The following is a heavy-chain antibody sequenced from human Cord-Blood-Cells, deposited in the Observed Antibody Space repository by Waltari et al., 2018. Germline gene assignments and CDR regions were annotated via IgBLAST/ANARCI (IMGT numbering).Heavy chain of an antibody. J-gene: IGHJ4*02. CDR3: ARTYYYGSGSYGFDY. CDR1: GFTFSSYE. Sequence: EVQLVESGGGLVQPGGSLRLSCAASGFTFSSYEMNWVRQAPGKGLEWVSYISSSGSTIYYADSVKGRFTISRDNAKNSLYLQMNSLRAEDTAVYYCARTYYYGSGSYGFDYWGQGTLVTVSS. CDR2: ISSSGSTI. D-gene: IGHD3-10*01. V-gene: IGHV3-48*03.